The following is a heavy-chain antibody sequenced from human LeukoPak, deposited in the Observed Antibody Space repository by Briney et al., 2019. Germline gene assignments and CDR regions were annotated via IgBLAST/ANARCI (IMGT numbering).Heavy chain of an antibody. CDR2: VEYSGST. CDR3: ARTGWKQLWYY. Sequence: SETLSLTCAVYGGSFSGYYWSWIRQSPGRGLEWIGSVEYSGSTYYNSSLKSRVTISVDTSMNQFSLQVNSVTAADTAVYYCARTGWKQLWYYWGQGTLVTVSS. D-gene: IGHD5-18*01. V-gene: IGHV4-34*01. J-gene: IGHJ4*02. CDR1: GGSFSGYY.